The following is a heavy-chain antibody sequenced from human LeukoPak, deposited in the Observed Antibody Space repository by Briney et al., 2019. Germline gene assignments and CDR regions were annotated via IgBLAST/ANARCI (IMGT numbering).Heavy chain of an antibody. V-gene: IGHV3-30-3*01. Sequence: GGSLRLSCAASGFTFSSYAMHWVRQAPGKGLEWVAVISYDGSNKYYADSVKGRFTISRDNSKNTLYLQMNSLRAEDTAVYYCANHLACGSTSCPPFDYWGQGTLVTVSS. CDR1: GFTFSSYA. CDR3: ANHLACGSTSCPPFDY. J-gene: IGHJ4*02. D-gene: IGHD2-2*01. CDR2: ISYDGSNK.